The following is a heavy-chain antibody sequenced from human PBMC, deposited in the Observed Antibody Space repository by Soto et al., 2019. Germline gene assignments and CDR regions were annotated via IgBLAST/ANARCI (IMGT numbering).Heavy chain of an antibody. CDR2: IRSKAYGGTT. Sequence: GGSLRLSCTASGFTFGDYAMSWFRQAPGKGLEWVGFIRSKAYGGTTEYAASVKGRFTISRDDSKSIAYLQMNSLKTEDTAVYYCTRDHSVLVVVAATPSVHDAFDIWGQGTMVTVSS. CDR1: GFTFGDYA. V-gene: IGHV3-49*03. J-gene: IGHJ3*02. CDR3: TRDHSVLVVVAATPSVHDAFDI. D-gene: IGHD2-15*01.